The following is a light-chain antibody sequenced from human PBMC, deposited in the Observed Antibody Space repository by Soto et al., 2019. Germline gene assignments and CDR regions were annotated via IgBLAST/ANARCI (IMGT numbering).Light chain of an antibody. CDR1: QSGSSW. CDR2: KAS. Sequence: DIQLTQSPSTLSASVGDRVTITCRASQSGSSWLAWFQQKPGKAPKLLIYKASSLESGVPSRFSGSGSGTEFTLTISSLQPDDFATYYCQQYHSYSRTFGQGTKLEIK. V-gene: IGKV1-5*03. CDR3: QQYHSYSRT. J-gene: IGKJ2*01.